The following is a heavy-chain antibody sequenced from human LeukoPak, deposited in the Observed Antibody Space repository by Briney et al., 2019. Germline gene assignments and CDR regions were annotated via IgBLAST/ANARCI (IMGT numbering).Heavy chain of an antibody. Sequence: PGGPLRLSCAASGFTFSSYGMHWVRQAPGKGLEWVAFIRYDGSNKYYADSVKGRFTISRDNSKNTLYLQMNSLRAEDTAVYYCAKLTAMGQPDFDYWGQGTLVTVSS. CDR2: IRYDGSNK. CDR1: GFTFSSYG. D-gene: IGHD5-18*01. CDR3: AKLTAMGQPDFDY. J-gene: IGHJ4*02. V-gene: IGHV3-30*02.